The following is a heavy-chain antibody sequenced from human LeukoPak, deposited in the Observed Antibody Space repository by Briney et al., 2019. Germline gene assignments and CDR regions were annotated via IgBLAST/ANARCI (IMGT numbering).Heavy chain of an antibody. CDR2: IYPGDSDT. V-gene: IGHV5-51*01. CDR1: GYSFTSYW. J-gene: IGHJ4*02. D-gene: IGHD3-22*01. Sequence: GESLKISCKGSGYSFTSYWIGWVRQMPGKGLEWMGIIYPGDSDTRYSPSFQGQVTISADKSISTAYLQWSSLKASDTAMYYCARRIRYYYDSSGYYFDVWGQGTLVTVSS. CDR3: ARRIRYYYDSSGYYFDV.